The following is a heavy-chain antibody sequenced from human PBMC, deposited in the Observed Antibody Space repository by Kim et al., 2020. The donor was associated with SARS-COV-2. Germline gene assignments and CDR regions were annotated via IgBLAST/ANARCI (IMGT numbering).Heavy chain of an antibody. D-gene: IGHD2-8*01. J-gene: IGHJ6*02. V-gene: IGHV4-39*07. Sequence: KSRVTISVDTSRNQFSLKLSSVTAADTAVYYCARVEYCTNGVCSTYGMDVWGQGTTVTVSS. CDR3: ARVEYCTNGVCSTYGMDV.